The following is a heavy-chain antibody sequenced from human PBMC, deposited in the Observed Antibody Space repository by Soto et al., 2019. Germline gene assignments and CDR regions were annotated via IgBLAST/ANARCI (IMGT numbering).Heavy chain of an antibody. D-gene: IGHD6-13*01. V-gene: IGHV1-18*01. CDR1: GYTFTTYG. Sequence: QVQLVQSGGEVKKPGASVKVSCKASGYTFTTYGISWVRQAPGQGLEWMGWISAYNGNTHYAEKLQGRVTMTTDTSTSTAYMELRILISDDTAVYYCARQQLVPNDAFDIWGQGTMVTVSS. CDR3: ARQQLVPNDAFDI. J-gene: IGHJ3*02. CDR2: ISAYNGNT.